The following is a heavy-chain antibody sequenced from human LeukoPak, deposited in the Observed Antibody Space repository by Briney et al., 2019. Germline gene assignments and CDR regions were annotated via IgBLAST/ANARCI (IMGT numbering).Heavy chain of an antibody. D-gene: IGHD6-19*01. J-gene: IGHJ4*02. CDR3: ASQNSGWYYFDY. V-gene: IGHV3-23*01. CDR2: ISGSGGST. Sequence: GGSLRLSCAASGFTFSSYAMSWVRQAPGNGLEWVSAISGSGGSTYYADSVKGRFTISRDNSKNTLYLQMNSLRAEDTAVYYCASQNSGWYYFDYWGQGTLVTVSS. CDR1: GFTFSSYA.